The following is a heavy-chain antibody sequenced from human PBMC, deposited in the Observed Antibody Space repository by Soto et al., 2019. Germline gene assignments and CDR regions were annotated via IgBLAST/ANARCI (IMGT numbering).Heavy chain of an antibody. J-gene: IGHJ4*02. CDR1: GFTVSSNY. CDR3: ARGLAAAGIALAY. D-gene: IGHD6-13*01. V-gene: IGHV3-53*04. CDR2: IYSGGST. Sequence: EVQLVESGGGLVQPGGSLRLSCAASGFTVSSNYMSWVRQAPGKGLEWVSVIYSGGSTYYVDSVKGRFTVSRHNSKNRLYLTMNSLRAEDTAVYYWARGLAAAGIALAYWGQGTLVTV.